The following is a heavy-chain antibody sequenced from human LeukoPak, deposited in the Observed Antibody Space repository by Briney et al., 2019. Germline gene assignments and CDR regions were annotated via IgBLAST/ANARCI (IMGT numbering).Heavy chain of an antibody. CDR2: IRYDGSNK. D-gene: IGHD2-21*02. J-gene: IGHJ3*02. Sequence: GGSLRPSCAASGFTFSSYGMHWVRQAPGKGLEWVAFIRYDGSNKYYADSVKGRFTISRDNSKNTLYLQMNSLRAEDTAVYYCAKGHCGGDCYPAFDIWGQGTMVTVSS. CDR1: GFTFSSYG. V-gene: IGHV3-30*02. CDR3: AKGHCGGDCYPAFDI.